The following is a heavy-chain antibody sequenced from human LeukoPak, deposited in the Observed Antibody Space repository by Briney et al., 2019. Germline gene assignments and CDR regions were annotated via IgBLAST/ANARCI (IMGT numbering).Heavy chain of an antibody. CDR2: INQDGSKK. D-gene: IGHD2-21*02. V-gene: IGHV3-7*01. CDR3: AKWGPHCVGDYCPALDS. Sequence: GSLRLSCVASRFTFSNYWMSWVRQAPEKGLEWVANINQDGSKKPYADSMKGRFTISRDNAKESLYLQLNSLRADDTAVYYCAKWGPHCVGDYCPALDSWGQGTLVTVSS. J-gene: IGHJ4*02. CDR1: RFTFSNYW.